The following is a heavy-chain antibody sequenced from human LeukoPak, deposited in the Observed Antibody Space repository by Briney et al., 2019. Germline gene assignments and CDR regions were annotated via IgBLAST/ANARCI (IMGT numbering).Heavy chain of an antibody. CDR3: ARDHLVDY. CDR1: GFTFRSHW. V-gene: IGHV3-74*01. Sequence: GGSLRLSCAASGFTFRSHWMHWVRQAPGKGLVWVSRIKGDESYTNHADSVKGRFTISRDNSKNTLYLQMNSLRAEDTAVYYCARDHLVDYWGQGTLVTVSS. J-gene: IGHJ4*02. CDR2: IKGDESYT.